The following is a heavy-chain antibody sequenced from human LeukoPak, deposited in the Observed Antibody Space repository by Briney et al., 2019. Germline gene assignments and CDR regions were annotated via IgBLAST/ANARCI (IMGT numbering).Heavy chain of an antibody. J-gene: IGHJ3*02. CDR1: GFTFDDYA. CDR3: AKVITMVRGVMPDAFDI. Sequence: GRSLRLSCAASGFTFDDYAMHWVRQAPGKGLEWVSGISWNSGSIGYADSVKGRFTISRDNAKNSLYLQMNSLRAEDTALYYCAKVITMVRGVMPDAFDIWGQGTMVTVSS. V-gene: IGHV3-9*01. D-gene: IGHD3-10*01. CDR2: ISWNSGSI.